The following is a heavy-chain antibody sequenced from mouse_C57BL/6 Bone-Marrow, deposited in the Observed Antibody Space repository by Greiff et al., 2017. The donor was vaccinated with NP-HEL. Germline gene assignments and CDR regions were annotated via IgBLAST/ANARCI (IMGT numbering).Heavy chain of an antibody. CDR3: ARDLYYYGSSPYAMDY. CDR2: LYPGSGNT. CDR1: GYTFTDYY. V-gene: IGHV1-76*01. Sequence: VQLQQSGAELVRPGASVKLSCKASGYTFTDYYINWVKQRPGQGLEWIARLYPGSGNTYYNEKFKGKATLTAEKSSRTAYMQLSSLTSEDSAVYFCARDLYYYGSSPYAMDYWGQGTSVTVSS. J-gene: IGHJ4*01. D-gene: IGHD1-1*01.